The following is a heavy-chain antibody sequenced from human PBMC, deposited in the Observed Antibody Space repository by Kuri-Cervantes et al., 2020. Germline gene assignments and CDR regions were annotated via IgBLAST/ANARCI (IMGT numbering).Heavy chain of an antibody. CDR2: INSDGSGT. CDR3: ARDRDAFDI. Sequence: GESLKISCAASGFTFSSYWMHWVRQAPGKGLVWVSRINSDGSGTSYADSVKGRFTISRDNAKNTLYLQMNSLRAEDTAVYYCARDRDAFDIWGQGTMVTVSS. CDR1: GFTFSSYW. J-gene: IGHJ3*02. V-gene: IGHV3-74*01.